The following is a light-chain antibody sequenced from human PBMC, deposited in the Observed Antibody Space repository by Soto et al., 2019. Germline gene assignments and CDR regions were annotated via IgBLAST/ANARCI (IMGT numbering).Light chain of an antibody. CDR3: SSYTSSSTPV. CDR2: EVS. V-gene: IGLV2-14*01. CDR1: SSDIGGYNY. Sequence: QPVLTQPASVSGSPGQSITISCTGTSSDIGGYNYVSWYQQHPGKAPKLMIYEVSNRPSGVSNRFSGSKSGSTASLTISGLQAEDEADYYCSSYTSSSTPVFGGGTKLTVL. J-gene: IGLJ3*02.